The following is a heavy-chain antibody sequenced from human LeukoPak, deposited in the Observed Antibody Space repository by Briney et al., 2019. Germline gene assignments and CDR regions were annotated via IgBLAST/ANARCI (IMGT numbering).Heavy chain of an antibody. J-gene: IGHJ4*02. CDR2: ISYSGST. CDR3: ARLGYYDSSGYTEY. D-gene: IGHD3-22*01. CDR1: GGSISSHY. V-gene: IGHV4-59*08. Sequence: KPSETLSLTCAVSGGSISSHYWSWIRQPPGKGLEWIGYISYSGSTYYNPSLKSRVTISVDTSKNQFSLKLSSVTAADTAVYYCARLGYYDSSGYTEYWGQGTLVTVSS.